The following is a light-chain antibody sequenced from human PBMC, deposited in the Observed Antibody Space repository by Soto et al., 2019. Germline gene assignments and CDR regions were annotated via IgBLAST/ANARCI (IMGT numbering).Light chain of an antibody. Sequence: QSALTQPASVSGSPGQSIAISCTGTSCDVGGYNYVSWYQQHPGKAPKLMIYDVSNRPSGVSNRFSGSKSGNTASLTISGLQTEDEADYYCSSYTSSSTLVVFGGGTQLTVL. V-gene: IGLV2-14*01. J-gene: IGLJ2*01. CDR2: DVS. CDR1: SCDVGGYNY. CDR3: SSYTSSSTLVV.